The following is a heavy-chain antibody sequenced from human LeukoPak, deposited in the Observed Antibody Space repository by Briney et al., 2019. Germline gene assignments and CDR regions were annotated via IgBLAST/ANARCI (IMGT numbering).Heavy chain of an antibody. V-gene: IGHV4-59*01. J-gene: IGHJ6*02. D-gene: IGHD3-10*01. CDR1: GGSISTYY. CDR2: IHYSGST. CDR3: ARGYYGSGIYWGHGMDV. Sequence: SETLSLTCTVSGGSISTYYWSWIRQPPGKGLEWIGYIHYSGSTNYNPSFKSRVTMSVDTSKNQFSLNLSSVTAADTAVYYCARGYYGSGIYWGHGMDVWGQGTTVTVPS.